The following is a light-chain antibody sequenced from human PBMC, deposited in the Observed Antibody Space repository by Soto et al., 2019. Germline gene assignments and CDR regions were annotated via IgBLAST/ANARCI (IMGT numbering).Light chain of an antibody. CDR3: QQYDGSPWT. Sequence: EIVLTQSPGTLSLSPGERATLSCRASQSISSSYLAWYQQKPGQTPRLLIFGASNRATGIPDRFSGSGSGTYFTLTISRLESEDFAVYYCQQYDGSPWTFGQGTKVEFK. CDR2: GAS. V-gene: IGKV3-20*01. CDR1: QSISSSY. J-gene: IGKJ1*01.